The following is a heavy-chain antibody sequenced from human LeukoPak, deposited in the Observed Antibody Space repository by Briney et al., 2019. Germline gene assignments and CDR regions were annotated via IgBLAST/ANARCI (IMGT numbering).Heavy chain of an antibody. CDR1: GGTFSSYA. Sequence: ASVKVSCKASGGTFSSYAISWVRQAPGQGLEWMGIINPSGGSTGYAQKFQGRVTMTRDTSTSTVYMELSSLRSEDTAVYYCARDTYCSSTSCYTYYYYGMDVWGQGTTVTVSS. CDR2: INPSGGST. D-gene: IGHD2-2*02. J-gene: IGHJ6*02. CDR3: ARDTYCSSTSCYTYYYYGMDV. V-gene: IGHV1-46*01.